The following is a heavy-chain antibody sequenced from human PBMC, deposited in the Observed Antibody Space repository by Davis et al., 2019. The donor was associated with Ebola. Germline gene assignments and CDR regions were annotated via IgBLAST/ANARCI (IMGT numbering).Heavy chain of an antibody. V-gene: IGHV5-51*01. CDR2: IYPGDSDT. CDR3: ARRSAVAGPDVNWFDP. J-gene: IGHJ5*02. CDR1: GYSFITYW. Sequence: GESLKISCKASGYSFITYWIGWVRQMPGKGLEWMGIIYPGDSDTRYSPSFQGQVTISVDKSISTAYLHWSSLKASDTAMYYCARRSAVAGPDVNWFDPWGQGTLVTVSS. D-gene: IGHD6-19*01.